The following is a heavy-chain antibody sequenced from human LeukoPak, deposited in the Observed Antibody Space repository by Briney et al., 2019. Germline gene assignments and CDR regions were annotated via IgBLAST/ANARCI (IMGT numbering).Heavy chain of an antibody. J-gene: IGHJ4*02. CDR2: IYYSGST. CDR1: GGSISSSSYY. V-gene: IGHV4-39*01. Sequence: SETLSLTCTVSGGSISSSSYYWGWVRQPPGKGLEWIGSIYYSGSTYYNPSLKSRVTISVDTSKNQFSLKLSSVTAADTAVYYCARKYYYDSSGYYYVFDHWGRGTLVTVPS. CDR3: ARKYYYDSSGYYYVFDH. D-gene: IGHD3-22*01.